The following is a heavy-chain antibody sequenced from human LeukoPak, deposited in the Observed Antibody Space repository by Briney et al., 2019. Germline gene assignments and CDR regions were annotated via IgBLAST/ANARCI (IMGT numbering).Heavy chain of an antibody. CDR1: GGTFSSYA. CDR3: ARDPGEDYDFWSGYNSD. V-gene: IGHV1-69*06. J-gene: IGHJ4*02. D-gene: IGHD3-3*01. CDR2: IIPIFGTA. Sequence: ASVKVSCKASGGTFSSYAISWVRQAPGQGLEWMGGIIPIFGTANYAQKFQGRVTITADKSTSTAYMELSSLRSEDTAVYYCARDPGEDYDFWSGYNSDWGQGTLVTVSS.